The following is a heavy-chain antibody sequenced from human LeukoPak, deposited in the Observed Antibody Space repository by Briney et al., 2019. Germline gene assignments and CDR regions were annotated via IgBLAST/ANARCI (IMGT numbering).Heavy chain of an antibody. J-gene: IGHJ6*02. V-gene: IGHV3-21*04. CDR2: ISGSSRNI. CDR1: GFTFSSYG. D-gene: IGHD2-15*01. Sequence: PGGSLRLSCAASGFTFSSYGMHWVRQAPGKGLEWVSAISGSSRNIHYADSVKGRFTISRDNSKSTLYLQMNSLRVDDTARYYCTNAETGYSNYYYEGVDVWGQGTMVIVSS. CDR3: TNAETGYSNYYYEGVDV.